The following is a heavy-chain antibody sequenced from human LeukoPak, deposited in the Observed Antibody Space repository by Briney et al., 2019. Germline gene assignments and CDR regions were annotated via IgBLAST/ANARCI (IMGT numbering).Heavy chain of an antibody. CDR3: ARDLSSLGLDD. Sequence: GGSLRLSCAASGFTFSIHGMNWVRQAPGKGLEWVSGIGASGSHTYFADSVKGRFSISRDNSKSTVYLQMNSLRAGDTALYFCARDLSSLGLDDWGQGTLVTVSS. CDR1: GFTFSIHG. D-gene: IGHD7-27*01. CDR2: IGASGSHT. J-gene: IGHJ4*02. V-gene: IGHV3-23*01.